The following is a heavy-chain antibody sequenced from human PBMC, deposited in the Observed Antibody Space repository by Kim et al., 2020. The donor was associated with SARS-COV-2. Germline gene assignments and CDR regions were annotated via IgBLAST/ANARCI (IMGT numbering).Heavy chain of an antibody. CDR2: IHYGGRT. Sequence: SETLSLTCTVSGGSIRSSTYYWGWIRQSPGQGLECIGSIHYGGRTFHNPSLKSRVTVSVDTSKNQFSLRLTSVTAADTAVYYCAGISVSGTHYYYGLDVWGQGTTVTVSS. D-gene: IGHD6-19*01. CDR1: GGSIRSSTYY. V-gene: IGHV4-39*01. CDR3: AGISVSGTHYYYGLDV. J-gene: IGHJ6*02.